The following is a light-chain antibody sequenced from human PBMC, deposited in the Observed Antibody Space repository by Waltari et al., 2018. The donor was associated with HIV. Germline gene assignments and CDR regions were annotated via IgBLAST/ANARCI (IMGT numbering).Light chain of an antibody. Sequence: AIKMTQSPSSLSASIGDRVTITCRASQGIGKDLSLYQQKPGKSPNLLIYAASILQSGVSSRFSGAGSATDFTLAISNLQPEDFATYFCLHDYIFPYTFGPGTKLEI. J-gene: IGKJ2*01. CDR1: QGIGKD. CDR2: AAS. CDR3: LHDYIFPYT. V-gene: IGKV1-6*02.